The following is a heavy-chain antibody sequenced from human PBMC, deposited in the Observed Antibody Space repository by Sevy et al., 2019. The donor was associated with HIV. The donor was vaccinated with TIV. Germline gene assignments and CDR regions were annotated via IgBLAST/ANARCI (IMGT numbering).Heavy chain of an antibody. CDR2: ISAYNGNT. CDR3: AGGPRKYYDSSGYYYPPSY. CDR1: GYTFTSYG. Sequence: ASVKVSCEASGYTFTSYGIIWVRQAPGQGLEWMGWISAYNGNTNNAQRLQGRVTMTTDTSTSTAYMGLTSLRSDDTAVYYCAGGPRKYYDSSGYYYPPSYWGQGTLVTVSS. J-gene: IGHJ4*02. D-gene: IGHD3-22*01. V-gene: IGHV1-18*01.